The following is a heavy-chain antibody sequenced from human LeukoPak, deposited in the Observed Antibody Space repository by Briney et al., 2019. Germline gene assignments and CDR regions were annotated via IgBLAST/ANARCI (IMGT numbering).Heavy chain of an antibody. CDR2: ISDSGGST. Sequence: GGSLRLSCAVSGITLSNYGMSWVRQAPGKGLEWVAGISDSGGSTNYADSVKGRFTFSRDNPKNTLYLQMTSLRAEDTAVYFCAKRGIVIRAVIIVGFHKEAYYFDYWGQGALVTVSS. J-gene: IGHJ4*02. D-gene: IGHD3-10*01. CDR1: GITLSNYG. CDR3: AKRGIVIRAVIIVGFHKEAYYFDY. V-gene: IGHV3-23*01.